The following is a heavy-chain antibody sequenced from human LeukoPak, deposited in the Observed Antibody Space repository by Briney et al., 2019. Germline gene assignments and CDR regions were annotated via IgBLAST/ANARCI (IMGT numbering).Heavy chain of an antibody. D-gene: IGHD3-3*01. CDR3: ARARPSSTIFRA. J-gene: IGHJ5*02. CDR1: GGSISSGGYY. CDR2: IYYSGST. V-gene: IGHV4-31*03. Sequence: SETLSLTCTVSGGSISSGGYYWSWIRQHPGKGLEWIGYIYYSGSTYYNLSLKSRVTISVDTSKNQFSLKLSSVTAADTAVYYCARARPSSTIFRAWGQGTLVTVSS.